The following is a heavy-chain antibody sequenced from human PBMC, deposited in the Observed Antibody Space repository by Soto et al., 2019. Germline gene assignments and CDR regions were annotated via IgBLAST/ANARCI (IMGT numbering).Heavy chain of an antibody. D-gene: IGHD3-22*01. CDR3: AKKGSGYYVKHYFDY. CDR2: ISGSGGST. Sequence: PGGSLRLSCAASGFTFSSYAMSWVRQAPGKGLEWVSAISGSGGSTYYADSVKGRFTISRDNSKNTLYLQMNSLRAEDTAVYYCAKKGSGYYVKHYFDYWGQGTLVTVSS. J-gene: IGHJ4*02. CDR1: GFTFSSYA. V-gene: IGHV3-23*01.